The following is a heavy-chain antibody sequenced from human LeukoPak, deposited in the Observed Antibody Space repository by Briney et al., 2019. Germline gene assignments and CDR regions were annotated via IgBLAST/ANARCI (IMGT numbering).Heavy chain of an antibody. CDR2: IYYSGST. V-gene: IGHV4-39*01. CDR1: GGSISSSSYY. D-gene: IGHD6-19*01. CDR3: ARHGSGIAVAEGVWVY. J-gene: IGHJ4*02. Sequence: SETLSLTCTVSGGSISSSSYYWGWIRQPPGKGLEWIGSIYYSGSTYYNPSLKSRVAISVDTSKNQFSLKLSSVTAADTAVYYCARHGSGIAVAEGVWVYWGQGTLVTVSS.